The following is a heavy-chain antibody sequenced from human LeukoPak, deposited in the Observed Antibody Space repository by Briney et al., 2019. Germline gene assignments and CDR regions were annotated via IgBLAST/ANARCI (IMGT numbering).Heavy chain of an antibody. CDR1: GYTFTSYY. CDR3: ARDKSSPGYYYYYYMDV. CDR2: INPNSGGT. V-gene: IGHV1-2*02. J-gene: IGHJ6*03. Sequence: ASVKVSCKASGYTFTSYYMHWVRQAPGQGLEWMGWINPNSGGTNYAQKFQGRVTMTRDTSISTAYMELSRLRSDDTAVYYCARDKSSPGYYYYYYMDVWGKGTTVTISS. D-gene: IGHD6-6*01.